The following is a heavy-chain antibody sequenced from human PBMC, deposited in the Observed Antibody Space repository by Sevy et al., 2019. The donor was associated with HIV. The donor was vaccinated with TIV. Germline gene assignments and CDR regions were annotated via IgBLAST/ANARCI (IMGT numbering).Heavy chain of an antibody. CDR3: ARGGDFWSGYQSFDY. J-gene: IGHJ4*02. D-gene: IGHD3-3*01. Sequence: ASVKVSCKASGYTFTGYYMHWVRQAPGQGLEWMGWINPNSGGTNYAQKFQGRVTMTRDTSISTAYMELSRLRSDDTAVYYSARGGDFWSGYQSFDYWGQGTLVTVSS. V-gene: IGHV1-2*02. CDR2: INPNSGGT. CDR1: GYTFTGYY.